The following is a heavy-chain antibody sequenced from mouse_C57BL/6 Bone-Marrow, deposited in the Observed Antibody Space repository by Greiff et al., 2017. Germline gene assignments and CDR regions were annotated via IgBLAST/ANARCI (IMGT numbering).Heavy chain of an antibody. V-gene: IGHV1-50*01. CDR2: IDPSDSYT. D-gene: IGHD1-1*01. CDR1: GYTFTSYW. Sequence: QVQLQQPGAELVKPGASVKLSCKASGYTFTSYWMQWVKQRPGQGLEWIGEIDPSDSYTNYNQKFKGKATLTVDTSSSPAYMQRSSLTSEDSAVYYCARTTTVVAEAYWGQGTLVTVSA. CDR3: ARTTTVVAEAY. J-gene: IGHJ3*01.